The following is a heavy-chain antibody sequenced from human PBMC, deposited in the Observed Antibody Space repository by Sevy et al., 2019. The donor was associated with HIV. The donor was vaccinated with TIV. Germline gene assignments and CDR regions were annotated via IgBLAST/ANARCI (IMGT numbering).Heavy chain of an antibody. CDR1: GYTFTSYA. D-gene: IGHD5-18*01. CDR2: INTNTGNP. J-gene: IGHJ6*02. V-gene: IGHV7-4-1*02. CDR3: ARGGGYTAMVRYYGMDV. Sequence: ASVKVSCKASGYTFTSYAMNWVRQAPGQGLEWMGWINTNTGNPMYAQGFTGRFVFSLDTSVSTAYLQISSLKAEDTAVYYCARGGGYTAMVRYYGMDVWGQGTTVTVSS.